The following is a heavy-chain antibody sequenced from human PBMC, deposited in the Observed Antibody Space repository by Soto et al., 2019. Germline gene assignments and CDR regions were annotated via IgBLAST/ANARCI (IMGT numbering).Heavy chain of an antibody. CDR3: AKTYYDFWSGFGALAYGMDV. J-gene: IGHJ6*02. CDR1: VGSISSSNW. D-gene: IGHD3-3*01. V-gene: IGHV4-4*02. Sequence: SETLSLTCAVSVGSISSSNWWSWVRQPPGKGLEWIGEIYHSGSTNYNRSLKSRVTISVDKSKNQFSLKLSSVTAADTAVYYCAKTYYDFWSGFGALAYGMDVWGQGTTVT. CDR2: IYHSGST.